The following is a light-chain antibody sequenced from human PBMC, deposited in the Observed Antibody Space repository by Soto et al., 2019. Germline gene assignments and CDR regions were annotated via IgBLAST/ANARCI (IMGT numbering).Light chain of an antibody. Sequence: DVQMTQSPSSVSASVGDRVTITCRASQGISSWLVWYQQRPGRAPKALIYSASNLQSGVPSRFSGSGSGTDFTLTISSLQSEDFAVYYCQHYNNWPLLTFGGGTKVDIK. V-gene: IGKV1D-16*01. J-gene: IGKJ4*01. CDR2: SAS. CDR1: QGISSW. CDR3: QHYNNWPLLT.